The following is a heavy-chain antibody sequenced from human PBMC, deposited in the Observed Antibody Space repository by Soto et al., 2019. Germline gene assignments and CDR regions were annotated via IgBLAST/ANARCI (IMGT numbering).Heavy chain of an antibody. CDR1: GFTFDNYG. V-gene: IGHV3-9*01. D-gene: IGHD3-3*01. CDR2: ISWNSGRI. Sequence: GGSLRLSCAASGFTFDNYGMYWVRQAPGKGLEWVSSISWNSGRIDYADSVKGRFTISRHNAKNSLYLQMNSLRPEDTALYYCAKGRTIFGVTPKYYFDHWGQGTQVTAPQ. J-gene: IGHJ4*02. CDR3: AKGRTIFGVTPKYYFDH.